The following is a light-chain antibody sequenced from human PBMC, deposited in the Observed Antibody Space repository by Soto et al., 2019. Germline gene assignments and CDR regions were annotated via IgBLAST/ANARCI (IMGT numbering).Light chain of an antibody. Sequence: QSVLTQPPSVSGAPGQRVTISCTGSSSNIGAGYGVHWYQQLPGTAPKLLIYGNSNRPSGVPDRFSGSKSGTSASLAITGLQAEDEADYYCQSYDISLSVVFSGGTQLTVL. V-gene: IGLV1-40*01. CDR2: GNS. CDR3: QSYDISLSVV. CDR1: SSNIGAGYG. J-gene: IGLJ2*01.